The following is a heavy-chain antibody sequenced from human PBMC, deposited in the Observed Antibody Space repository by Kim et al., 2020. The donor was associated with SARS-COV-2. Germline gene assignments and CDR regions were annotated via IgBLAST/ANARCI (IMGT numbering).Heavy chain of an antibody. V-gene: IGHV3-30*18. CDR1: GFTFSSYG. J-gene: IGHJ6*02. CDR3: AKVLRYFDWLGRTPSYGMDV. CDR2: ISYDGSNK. Sequence: GGSLRLSCAASGFTFSSYGMHWVRQAPGKGLEWVAVISYDGSNKYYADSVKGRFTISRDNSKNTLYLQMNSLRAEDTAVYYCAKVLRYFDWLGRTPSYGMDVWGQGTTVTVSS. D-gene: IGHD3-9*01.